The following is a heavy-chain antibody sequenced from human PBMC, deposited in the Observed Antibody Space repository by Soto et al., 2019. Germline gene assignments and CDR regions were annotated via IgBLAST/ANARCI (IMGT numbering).Heavy chain of an antibody. CDR1: GDSIRNYY. CDR2: IFYSGST. V-gene: IGHV4-59*01. CDR3: ARVKRGYSYGSIIDF. D-gene: IGHD5-18*01. J-gene: IGHJ4*01. Sequence: AETLSLTCTVSGDSIRNYYWSWIRQPPGKGLEYIGYIFYSGSTNYNPSLKSRVAISVDTSRNQFALKLSSVTAADTATYYCARVKRGYSYGSIIDFWGRGTLATFSS.